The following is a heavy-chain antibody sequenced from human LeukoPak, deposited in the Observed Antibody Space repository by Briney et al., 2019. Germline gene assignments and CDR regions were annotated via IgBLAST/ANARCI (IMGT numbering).Heavy chain of an antibody. CDR2: IHYSGST. CDR3: ARGLDYYDSSGGFDY. V-gene: IGHV4-59*01. J-gene: IGHJ4*02. CDR1: GGSISSYY. D-gene: IGHD3-22*01. Sequence: SETLSLTCIVSGGSISSYYWSWIRQPPGKVLEWIGYIHYSGSTNYNRSLKSRVTISVDTSKNQFSLKLSSVTAADTAVYYCARGLDYYDSSGGFDYWGQGTLVTVSS.